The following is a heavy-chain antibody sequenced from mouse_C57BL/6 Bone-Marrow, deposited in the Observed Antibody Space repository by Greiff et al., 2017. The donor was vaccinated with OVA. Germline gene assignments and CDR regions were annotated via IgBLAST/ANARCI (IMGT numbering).Heavy chain of an antibody. V-gene: IGHV1-50*01. Sequence: QVQLQQPGAELVKPGASVKLSCKASGYTFTSYWMQWVKQRPGQGLEWIGEIDPADSDTNYKQKFKGKATLTVDTSSSTAYMQLSSLTSEDAAVYYCARETLLRFYDCDYWGQGTTLTVSS. CDR1: GYTFTSYW. J-gene: IGHJ2*01. D-gene: IGHD1-1*01. CDR3: ARETLLRFYDCDY. CDR2: IDPADSDT.